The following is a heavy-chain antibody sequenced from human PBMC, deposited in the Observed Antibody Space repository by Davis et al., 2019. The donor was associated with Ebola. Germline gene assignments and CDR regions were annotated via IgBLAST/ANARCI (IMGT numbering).Heavy chain of an antibody. CDR3: ARVGSYGSGAAYMDV. V-gene: IGHV4-39*07. D-gene: IGHD3-10*01. CDR1: GGSINSSSHY. J-gene: IGHJ6*03. CDR2: LYYVGCT. Sequence: SETLSLTCIVSGGSINSSSHYWGWIRQPPGRDLQWIASLYYVGCTYHNPSLKSRVTISIDTSKNQFSLRLNSVTAADTAVYYCARVGSYGSGAAYMDVWGKGTTVTVSS.